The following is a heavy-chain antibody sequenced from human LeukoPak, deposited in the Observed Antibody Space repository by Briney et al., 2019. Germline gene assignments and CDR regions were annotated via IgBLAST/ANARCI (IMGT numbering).Heavy chain of an antibody. CDR2: ISWNSGSI. V-gene: IGHV3-9*01. D-gene: IGHD1-26*01. Sequence: GRSLRLSCAASGFTFDDYAMHWVRQAPGKGLEWVSGISWNSGSIGYADSVKGRFTISRDNAKNSLYLQMNSLRAEDTALYYCTAGASLGDEAEAPRRRDDAFDIWGQGTMVTVSS. J-gene: IGHJ3*02. CDR3: TAGASLGDEAEAPRRRDDAFDI. CDR1: GFTFDDYA.